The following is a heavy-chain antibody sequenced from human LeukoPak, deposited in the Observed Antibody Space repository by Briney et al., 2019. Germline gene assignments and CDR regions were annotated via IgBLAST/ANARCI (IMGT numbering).Heavy chain of an antibody. Sequence: SETLSLTCTVSGGSISSSSYYWGWIRRPPGKGLEWIGSIYYSGSTYYNPSLKSRVTISVDTSKNQFSLKLSSVTAAGTAMYYCVKSGGYGLIDYWGQGTLVTVSS. CDR1: GGSISSSSYY. J-gene: IGHJ4*02. D-gene: IGHD6-19*01. CDR3: VKSGGYGLIDY. CDR2: IYYSGST. V-gene: IGHV4-39*01.